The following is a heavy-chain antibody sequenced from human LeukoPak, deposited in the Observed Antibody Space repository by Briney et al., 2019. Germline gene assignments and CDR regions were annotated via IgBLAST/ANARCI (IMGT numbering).Heavy chain of an antibody. D-gene: IGHD2-21*02. V-gene: IGHV1-2*02. J-gene: IGHJ4*02. Sequence: ASVKVSCKSSGDTFSGYYMHWIRQAPGQGLEWMGLITPNSGDTIYAQKFQGRVTMTRDTSISTAYMELSRLRSDDTAVYYCARAAYCGGDCYYYFEYWGQGTLVTVSS. CDR3: ARAAYCGGDCYYYFEY. CDR1: GDTFSGYY. CDR2: ITPNSGDT.